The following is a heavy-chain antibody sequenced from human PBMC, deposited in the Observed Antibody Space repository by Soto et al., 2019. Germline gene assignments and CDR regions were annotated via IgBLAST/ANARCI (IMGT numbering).Heavy chain of an antibody. D-gene: IGHD3-3*01. Sequence: GGSLRLSCAASGFTFSSYAMSWVRQAPGKGLEWVSAISGSGGSTYYADSVKGRFTISRDNSKNTLYLQMNSLRAEDTAVYYCAKVHRRYDFWSGPTYGDAFDIWGQGTMVTVSS. CDR1: GFTFSSYA. J-gene: IGHJ3*02. V-gene: IGHV3-23*01. CDR2: ISGSGGST. CDR3: AKVHRRYDFWSGPTYGDAFDI.